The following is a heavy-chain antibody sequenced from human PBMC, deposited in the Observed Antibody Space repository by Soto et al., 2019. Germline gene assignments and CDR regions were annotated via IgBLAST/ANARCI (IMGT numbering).Heavy chain of an antibody. D-gene: IGHD5-18*01. CDR2: VFHTGHT. CDR1: GDSIISSNW. V-gene: IGHV4-4*02. CDR3: ASARGYSYGPLDY. Sequence: QVQLQESGPGLVEPSGSLSLICAVSGDSIISSNWWSWVRQPPGKGLEWIGEVFHTGHTNYNPPHTLRATISGHKSTHRFSLNLSSLTAADTAIYYCASARGYSYGPLDYWGQGTLVSVSS. J-gene: IGHJ4*02.